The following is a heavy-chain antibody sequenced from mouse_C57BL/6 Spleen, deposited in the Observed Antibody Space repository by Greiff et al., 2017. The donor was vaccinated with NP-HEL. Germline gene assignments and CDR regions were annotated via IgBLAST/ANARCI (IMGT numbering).Heavy chain of an antibody. Sequence: VQLQQPGAELVKPGASVKMSCKASGYTFTSYWITWVKQRPGQGLEWIGDIYPGSGSTNYNEKFKSKATLTVDTSSSTAYMQLSSLTSEDSAVYYCAREGLQTAPFDYWGQGTTLTVSS. CDR3: AREGLQTAPFDY. CDR1: GYTFTSYW. J-gene: IGHJ2*01. V-gene: IGHV1-55*01. CDR2: IYPGSGST. D-gene: IGHD3-2*01.